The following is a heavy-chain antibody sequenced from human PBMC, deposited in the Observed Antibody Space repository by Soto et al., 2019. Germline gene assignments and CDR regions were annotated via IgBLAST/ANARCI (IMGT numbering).Heavy chain of an antibody. CDR3: AGEVRSRYSGYDQCSKPRYYYYMDV. CDR1: GGSFSGYY. V-gene: IGHV4-34*01. D-gene: IGHD5-12*01. J-gene: IGHJ6*03. Sequence: QVQLQQWGAGLLKPSETLSLTCAVYGGSFSGYYCSWIRQPPGKGLEWIGEINHSGSTNYNPSLKSRVTLSVDTSEHQLSLKLSSVTAADPAVYYCAGEVRSRYSGYDQCSKPRYYYYMDVWGKGTTVTVSS. CDR2: INHSGST.